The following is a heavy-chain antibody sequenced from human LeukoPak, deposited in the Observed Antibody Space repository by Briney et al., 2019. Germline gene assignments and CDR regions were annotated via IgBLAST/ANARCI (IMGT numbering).Heavy chain of an antibody. CDR2: IYGGGRT. D-gene: IGHD5-18*01. CDR3: ARGRGDSNGYVDY. V-gene: IGHV3-66*01. CDR1: GCTFRSNS. Sequence: GGSLRLSCAASGCTFRSNSMNWVRQAPGKGLEWVSVIYGGGRTYYTDSVKGRFTIARDNSESTLYLQMNSLRAEDSAVYYCARGRGDSNGYVDYWGQGTLVTVSS. J-gene: IGHJ4*02.